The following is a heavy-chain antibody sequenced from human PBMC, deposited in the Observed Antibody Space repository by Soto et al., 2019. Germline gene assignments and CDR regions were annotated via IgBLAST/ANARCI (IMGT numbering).Heavy chain of an antibody. CDR2: IYYSGST. CDR1: GGSISSYY. V-gene: IGHV4-59*01. J-gene: IGHJ2*01. Sequence: SETLSLTCTVSGGSISSYYWSWIRQPPGKGLEWIGYIYYSGSTNYNPSLKSRVTISVDTSKNQFSLKLSSVTAADTAVYYCARDHPSSTYWYFDLWGRGTLVTVSS. CDR3: ARDHPSSTYWYFDL.